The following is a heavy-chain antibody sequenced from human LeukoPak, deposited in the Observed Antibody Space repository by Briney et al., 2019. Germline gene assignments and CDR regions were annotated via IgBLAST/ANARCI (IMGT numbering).Heavy chain of an antibody. CDR2: INHSGST. Sequence: SETLSLTCTVSGGSISSSSYYWGWIRQPPGKGLEWIGEINHSGSTNYNPSLKSRVTISVDTSKNQFSLKLSSVTAADTAVYYCARDLSVIVGVTFIPNYYYYMDVWGKGTTVTISS. CDR3: ARDLSVIVGVTFIPNYYYYMDV. CDR1: GGSISSSSYY. D-gene: IGHD1-26*01. J-gene: IGHJ6*03. V-gene: IGHV4-39*07.